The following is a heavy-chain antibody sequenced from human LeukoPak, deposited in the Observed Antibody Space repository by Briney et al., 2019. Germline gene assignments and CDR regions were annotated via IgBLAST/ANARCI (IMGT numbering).Heavy chain of an antibody. Sequence: TFSSYAMSWVRQAPGKGLEWIGSIYYSGSTYYNPSLKSRVTISVDTSKNQFSLKLSSVTAADTAVYYCARALPYIAAAGIGWFDPWGQGTLVTVSS. CDR2: IYYSGST. CDR1: TFSSYA. V-gene: IGHV4-39*01. CDR3: ARALPYIAAAGIGWFDP. J-gene: IGHJ5*02. D-gene: IGHD6-13*01.